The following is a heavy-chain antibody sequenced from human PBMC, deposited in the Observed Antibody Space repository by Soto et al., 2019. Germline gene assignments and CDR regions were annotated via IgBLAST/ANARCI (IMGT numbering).Heavy chain of an antibody. CDR1: GFSLTTDDVG. Sequence: GPGPTLVNPTQTLTLTCTFSGFSLTTDDVGVGWIRQFPGKALDWLAVVYWDDDKRYSPSLKSRLTVTKDTSKNQVFLTMSNMDPVDTATYYCAHTRYSISSFDYWGQGTLVTVSS. D-gene: IGHD6-6*01. CDR2: VYWDDDK. J-gene: IGHJ4*02. V-gene: IGHV2-5*02. CDR3: AHTRYSISSFDY.